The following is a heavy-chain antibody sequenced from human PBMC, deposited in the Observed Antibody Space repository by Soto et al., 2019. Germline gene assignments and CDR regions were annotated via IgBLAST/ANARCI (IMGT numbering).Heavy chain of an antibody. CDR1: GYSFTSYW. CDR3: ARLPPVPAAMRTPTWGAFDI. Sequence: GESLKISCKGSGYSFTSYWIGWVRQMPGKGLEWMGIIYPGDSDTRYSPSFQGQVTISADKSISTAYLQWSSLKASDTAMYYCARLPPVPAAMRTPTWGAFDIWGQGTMVTVSS. D-gene: IGHD2-2*01. V-gene: IGHV5-51*01. CDR2: IYPGDSDT. J-gene: IGHJ3*02.